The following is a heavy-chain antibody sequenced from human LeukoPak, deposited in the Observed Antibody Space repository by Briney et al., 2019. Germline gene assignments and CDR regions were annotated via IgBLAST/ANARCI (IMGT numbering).Heavy chain of an antibody. CDR2: ISSTSSNI. J-gene: IGHJ4*02. CDR3: ARDPSSSWIPFDY. CDR1: GFTFSSYS. Sequence: GGSLRLSCAASGFTFSSYSMNWVRQAPGKGLEWVSHISSTSSNIFYADSVRGRFTISRDSAKNSVYLQMNSLRAEDTAVYYCARDPSSSWIPFDYWGQGTLVTVSS. V-gene: IGHV3-48*01. D-gene: IGHD6-13*01.